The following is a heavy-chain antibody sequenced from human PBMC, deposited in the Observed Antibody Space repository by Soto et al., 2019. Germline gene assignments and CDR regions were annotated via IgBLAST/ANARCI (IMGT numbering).Heavy chain of an antibody. Sequence: SETLSLTCTVSGGSISSGGYYWSWIRQHPGKGLEWIGYIYYSGSTYYNPSLKSRVTISVDTSKNQFSLKLRSVTAADTAGYYCARESVTGIDYWGQGTLVTVSS. V-gene: IGHV4-31*03. CDR1: GGSISSGGYY. D-gene: IGHD2-21*02. J-gene: IGHJ4*02. CDR2: IYYSGST. CDR3: ARESVTGIDY.